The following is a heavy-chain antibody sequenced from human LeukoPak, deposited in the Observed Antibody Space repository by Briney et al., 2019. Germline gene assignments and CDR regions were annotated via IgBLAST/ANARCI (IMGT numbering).Heavy chain of an antibody. CDR2: ISSSSSYI. Sequence: PGGSLRLSCAASGFTFSSYSMNWVRQAPGKGLEWVSSISSSSSYIYYADSVKGRFTISRDNAKNSLYLQMNSLRAEDTAVYYCARSAPGRKPFDYWGQGTLVTVSS. J-gene: IGHJ4*02. CDR3: ARSAPGRKPFDY. D-gene: IGHD3-10*01. CDR1: GFTFSSYS. V-gene: IGHV3-21*01.